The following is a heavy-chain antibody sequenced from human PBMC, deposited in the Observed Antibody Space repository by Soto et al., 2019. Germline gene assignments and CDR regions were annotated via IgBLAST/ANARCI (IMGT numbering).Heavy chain of an antibody. CDR2: ISSSSSYI. CDR3: ARSLLAARHSPFDY. CDR1: GFTFSSYS. Sequence: GGSLRLSCAASGFTFSSYSMNWVRQAPGKGLEWVSSISSSSSYIYYADSVKGRFTISRDNAKNSLYLQMNSLRAEDTAVYYCARSLLAARHSPFDYWGQGTLVTVSS. D-gene: IGHD6-6*01. V-gene: IGHV3-21*01. J-gene: IGHJ4*02.